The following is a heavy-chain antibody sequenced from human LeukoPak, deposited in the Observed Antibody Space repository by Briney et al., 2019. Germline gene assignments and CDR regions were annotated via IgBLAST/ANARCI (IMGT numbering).Heavy chain of an antibody. D-gene: IGHD7-27*01. CDR3: AREDDDWGPNTFDV. CDR2: INSGSSYM. V-gene: IGHV3-48*02. CDR1: GFTFSSYS. J-gene: IGHJ3*01. Sequence: GGSLRLSCAASGFTFSSYSMNWVRQAPGKGLEWVSYINSGSSYMYYPDSVKGRFTISRDNAKNSLYLQMDGLRDEDTAVYYCAREDDDWGPNTFDVWGQGTVVTVSS.